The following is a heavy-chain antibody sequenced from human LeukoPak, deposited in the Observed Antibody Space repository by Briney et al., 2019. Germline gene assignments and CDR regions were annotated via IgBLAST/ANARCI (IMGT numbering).Heavy chain of an antibody. J-gene: IGHJ6*03. Sequence: ASVKVSCKASGYTFTGYYMHWVRQAPGQGLEWMGWMNPNSGGTNYAQKFQGRVTMTRDTSISTAYMELSRLRSDDTAVYYCARGDSSSYLYYYYYYMDVWGKGTTVTVSS. V-gene: IGHV1-2*02. CDR2: MNPNSGGT. CDR3: ARGDSSSYLYYYYYYMDV. D-gene: IGHD6-6*01. CDR1: GYTFTGYY.